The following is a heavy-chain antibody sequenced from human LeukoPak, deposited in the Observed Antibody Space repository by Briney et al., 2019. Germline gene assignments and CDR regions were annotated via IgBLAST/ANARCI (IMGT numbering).Heavy chain of an antibody. CDR2: ISGSGGST. Sequence: GGSLRLSCAASGFTFSSYAMSWVRQAPGKGLEWVSAISGSGGSTYYADSVKGRFTISRDNSKNTLYLQMNSLRAEDTAVYYCAKDMGYCSGGSCYIDYWGQGTLVTVSS. D-gene: IGHD2-15*01. CDR3: AKDMGYCSGGSCYIDY. J-gene: IGHJ4*02. CDR1: GFTFSSYA. V-gene: IGHV3-23*01.